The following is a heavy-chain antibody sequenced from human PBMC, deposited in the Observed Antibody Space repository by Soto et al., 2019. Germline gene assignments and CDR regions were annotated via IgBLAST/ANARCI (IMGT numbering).Heavy chain of an antibody. D-gene: IGHD4-17*01. CDR1: GGSISSYY. Sequence: SETLSLTCTVSGGSISSYYWSWIRQPPGKGLEWIGYIYYSGSTNYNPSLKSRVTISVDTSKNQFSLKLSSVTAADTAVYYCARDMGGQTTAYAFDIWGQGTMVTVSS. V-gene: IGHV4-59*01. CDR2: IYYSGST. CDR3: ARDMGGQTTAYAFDI. J-gene: IGHJ3*02.